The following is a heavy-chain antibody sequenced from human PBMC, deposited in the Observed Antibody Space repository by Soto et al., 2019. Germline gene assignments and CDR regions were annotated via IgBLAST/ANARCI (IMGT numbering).Heavy chain of an antibody. J-gene: IGHJ4*02. V-gene: IGHV3-15*01. CDR3: TTPYYDSSGSK. D-gene: IGHD3-22*01. Sequence: GGSLRLSCTASGFTFSSHAMTWVRQAPGKGLEWVGRIKSNADGGTTDYAAPVKGRFAISRDDSKNALFLQMNSLKTEDTGVYYCTTPYYDSSGSKWGQGTLVTVSS. CDR1: GFTFSSHA. CDR2: IKSNADGGTT.